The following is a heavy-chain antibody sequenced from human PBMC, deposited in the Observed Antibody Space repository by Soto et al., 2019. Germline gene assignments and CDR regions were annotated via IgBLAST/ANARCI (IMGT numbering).Heavy chain of an antibody. D-gene: IGHD3-22*01. CDR2: IWYDGSNK. CDR3: ARDFSDSSGYYSY. J-gene: IGHJ4*02. V-gene: IGHV3-33*01. Sequence: PGGSLRLSCAASGFTFSSYGMHWVRQAPGKGLEWVAVIWYDGSNKYYADSVKGRFTISRDNSKNTLYLQMNSLRAEDTAVYYCARDFSDSSGYYSYWGQGTLVTVSS. CDR1: GFTFSSYG.